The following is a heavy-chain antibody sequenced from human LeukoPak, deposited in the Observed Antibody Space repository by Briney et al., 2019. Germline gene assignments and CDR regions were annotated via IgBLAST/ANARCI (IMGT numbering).Heavy chain of an antibody. CDR1: GYTFTGYY. J-gene: IGHJ6*03. CDR2: INPNSGGT. Sequence: ASVKVSCKASGYTFTGYYMHWVRQAPGQGLEWMGWINPNSGGTNYAQKFQGRVTMTRDTSISTAYMELSRLRSDDTAVYYCARFGANGSGRHYSDMDVWGKGTTVTVSS. CDR3: ARFGANGSGRHYSDMDV. D-gene: IGHD3-10*01. V-gene: IGHV1-2*02.